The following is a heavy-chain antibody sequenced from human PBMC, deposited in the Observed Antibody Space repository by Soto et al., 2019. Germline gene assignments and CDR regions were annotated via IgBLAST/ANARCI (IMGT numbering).Heavy chain of an antibody. CDR2: ISYDGSNK. D-gene: IGHD6-13*01. Sequence: GGSLRLSCAASGFTFSSYAMHWVRQAPGKGLEWVAVISYDGSNKYYADSVKGRFTISRDNSKNTLYLQMNSLRAEDTAVYYCARSIFRQQPPGYWGQGTLVTVSS. CDR3: ARSIFRQQPPGY. V-gene: IGHV3-30-3*01. J-gene: IGHJ4*02. CDR1: GFTFSSYA.